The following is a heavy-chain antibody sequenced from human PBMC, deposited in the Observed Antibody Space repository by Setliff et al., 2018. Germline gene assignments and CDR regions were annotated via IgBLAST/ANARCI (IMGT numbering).Heavy chain of an antibody. V-gene: IGHV3-9*01. CDR3: ARYGAKLAIEE. CDR2: ITWNSDNT. Sequence: GGSLRLSCVASGFKFDDHVMYWVRQVPGKGLEWVAGITWNSDNTGYADSVKGRFTISRDNAKTSLYLQMDSLRVEDTAVYFCARYGAKLAIEEWGQGTLVTVSS. J-gene: IGHJ4*02. CDR1: GFKFDDHV. D-gene: IGHD4-17*01.